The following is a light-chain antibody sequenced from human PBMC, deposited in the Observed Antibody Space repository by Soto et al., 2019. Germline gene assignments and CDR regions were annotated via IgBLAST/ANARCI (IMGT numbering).Light chain of an antibody. CDR3: QQANSFPLT. CDR2: RAS. CDR1: QSVRDN. J-gene: IGKJ4*01. V-gene: IGKV3-15*01. Sequence: EIVMTQSPATLSVSPGERATLSCRASQSVRDNLAWYQQKPGQAPRLLIYRASIRATGVPARFSGSGSGTDFTLTISSLQPEDFATYYCQQANSFPLTFGGGTKVDIK.